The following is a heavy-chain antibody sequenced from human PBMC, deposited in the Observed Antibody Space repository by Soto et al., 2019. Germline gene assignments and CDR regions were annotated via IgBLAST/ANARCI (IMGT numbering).Heavy chain of an antibody. CDR3: AKAGTNYYDSSGYYHFGY. Sequence: GGSLRLSCAASGFTFSSYAMIWVRQAPGKGLEWVSAISGSGGSTYYADSVKGRFTISRDNSKNTLYLQMNSLRAEDTAVYYCAKAGTNYYDSSGYYHFGYWGQGTLVTVSS. J-gene: IGHJ4*02. CDR1: GFTFSSYA. V-gene: IGHV3-23*01. D-gene: IGHD3-22*01. CDR2: ISGSGGST.